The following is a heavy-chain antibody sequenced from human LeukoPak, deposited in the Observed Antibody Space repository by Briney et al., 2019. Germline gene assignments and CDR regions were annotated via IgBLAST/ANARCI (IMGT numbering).Heavy chain of an antibody. D-gene: IGHD6-13*01. Sequence: GGSLRLSCAASGFTFGSYAMRWVRLAPGKGLEWVSSISGSGAGTYYADSVKGRFTISRDNAKNSLHLQMSSLRAEDTAVYYCARLRGSSWYVDYWGQGTLVTVSS. V-gene: IGHV3-23*01. J-gene: IGHJ4*02. CDR1: GFTFGSYA. CDR2: ISGSGAGT. CDR3: ARLRGSSWYVDY.